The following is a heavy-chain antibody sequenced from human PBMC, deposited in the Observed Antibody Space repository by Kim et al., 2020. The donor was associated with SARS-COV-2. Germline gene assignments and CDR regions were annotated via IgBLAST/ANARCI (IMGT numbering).Heavy chain of an antibody. V-gene: IGHV4-30-2*01. Sequence: PTLQSQVTISVDRAKNQFSLKLRSVTAADTAVYYCARGYGSGSPYGMDVWGQGTTVTVSS. CDR3: ARGYGSGSPYGMDV. J-gene: IGHJ6*02. D-gene: IGHD3-10*01.